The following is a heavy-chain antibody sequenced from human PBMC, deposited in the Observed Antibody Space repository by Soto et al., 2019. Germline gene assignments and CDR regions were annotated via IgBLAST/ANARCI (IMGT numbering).Heavy chain of an antibody. CDR1: GGSISSYY. CDR3: ARDTPYYDTLTYYGMDV. CDR2: IYYSGST. D-gene: IGHD3-9*01. Sequence: QVQLQESGPGLVKPSETLSLTYTVSGGSISSYYWSWIRQPPGKGLEWIGYIYYSGSTNYNPSLKSRVTISVDTSKNQFSLKLSSVTAADTAVYYCARDTPYYDTLTYYGMDVWGQGTTVTVSS. J-gene: IGHJ6*02. V-gene: IGHV4-59*01.